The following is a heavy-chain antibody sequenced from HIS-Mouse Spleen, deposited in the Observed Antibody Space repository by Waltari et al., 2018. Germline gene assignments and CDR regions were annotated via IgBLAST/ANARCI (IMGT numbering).Heavy chain of an antibody. D-gene: IGHD4-17*01. Sequence: EVQLLESGGGLVQPGGSLRLSCAAAGFPFSSYARIWVRQAPGKGLEWVSAISGSGGSTYYADSVKGRFTISRDNSKNTLYLQMNSLRAEDTAVYYCAKRIYGDYFDYWGQGTLVTVSS. CDR1: GFPFSSYA. J-gene: IGHJ4*02. CDR3: AKRIYGDYFDY. CDR2: ISGSGGST. V-gene: IGHV3-23*01.